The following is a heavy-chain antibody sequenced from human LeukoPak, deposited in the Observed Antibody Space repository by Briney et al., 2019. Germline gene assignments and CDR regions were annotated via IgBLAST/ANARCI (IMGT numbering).Heavy chain of an antibody. V-gene: IGHV4-39*07. CDR1: GGSISTSSYY. Sequence: SETLSLTCTVSGGSISTSSYYWGWIRQPPGKGLEWIGSIYHSGSTFYNPSLNSRLTMSVDTSKNSFSLKLSSVTAADTAVYYCARVLDYYGSGSRDFDYWGQGTLVTVSS. J-gene: IGHJ4*02. D-gene: IGHD3-10*01. CDR2: IYHSGST. CDR3: ARVLDYYGSGSRDFDY.